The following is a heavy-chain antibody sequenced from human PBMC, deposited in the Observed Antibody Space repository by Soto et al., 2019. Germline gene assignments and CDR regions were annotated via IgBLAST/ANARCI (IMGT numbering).Heavy chain of an antibody. CDR1: GVTVSSNY. J-gene: IGHJ4*02. CDR3: ARHGYNYGGGYFDY. V-gene: IGHV3-66*04. CDR2: IYSGGST. D-gene: IGHD5-18*01. Sequence: VQLVESGGGLVQPGGSLRLSCAASGVTVSSNYMSWVRQAPGKGLEWVSVIYSGGSTYYADSVKGRFTIARDNSKNTLYLQMNSLRAEDTAVYYCARHGYNYGGGYFDYWCQGTLVTVSS.